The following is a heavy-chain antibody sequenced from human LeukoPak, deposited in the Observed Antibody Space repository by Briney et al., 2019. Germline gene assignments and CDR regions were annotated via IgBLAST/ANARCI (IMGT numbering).Heavy chain of an antibody. Sequence: PGGSLRLSGAASGFTGSSFSMNWVRQAPGNGWEGGSYISSSGSTIYYADSVKGRFTISRDNAKNSLYLQMNSLRAEDTAVYYCAELGITMIGGVWGKGTTDTISS. CDR2: ISSSGSTI. D-gene: IGHD3-10*02. J-gene: IGHJ6*04. V-gene: IGHV3-48*04. CDR1: GFTGSSFS. CDR3: AELGITMIGGV.